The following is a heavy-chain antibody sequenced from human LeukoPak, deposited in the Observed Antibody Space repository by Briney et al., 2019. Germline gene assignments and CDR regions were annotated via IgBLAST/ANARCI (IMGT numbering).Heavy chain of an antibody. J-gene: IGHJ4*02. D-gene: IGHD4-17*01. V-gene: IGHV4-59*01. CDR1: GGSISSYY. CDR2: IYYSGST. Sequence: SETLSLTCTVSGGSISSYYWSWIRQPPGKGLEWIGYIYYSGSTIYNPSLKSRVTISVDTSKNQFSLKLSSVTAADTAVYYCARTKVYPTIFDYWGQGTLVTVSS. CDR3: ARTKVYPTIFDY.